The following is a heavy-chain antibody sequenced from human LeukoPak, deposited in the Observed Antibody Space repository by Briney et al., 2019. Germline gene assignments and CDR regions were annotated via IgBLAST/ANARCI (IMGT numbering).Heavy chain of an antibody. CDR1: GYTFTGYY. D-gene: IGHD2-2*01. V-gene: IGHV1-2*02. CDR2: INPNSGGT. CDR3: ARTKPPCTSCLLLDY. Sequence: ASVKVSCKASGYTFTGYYIHWLRQAPGQGLEWMGWINPNSGGTNYAQKFQGLVTMSRDTSITTAYMELNRLRSDDTAVYYCARTKPPCTSCLLLDYWGQGTLVTVSS. J-gene: IGHJ4*02.